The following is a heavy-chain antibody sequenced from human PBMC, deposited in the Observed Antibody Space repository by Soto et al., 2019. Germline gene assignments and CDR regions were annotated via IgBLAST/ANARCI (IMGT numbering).Heavy chain of an antibody. CDR3: ARGNPFNYAGFDV. D-gene: IGHD3-16*01. CDR2: MNAQSGDT. CDR1: GYIFSDYD. V-gene: IGHV1-8*01. Sequence: QAHLEQSGSVLKRPGASVKVSCKASGYIFSDYDINWLRQASGQGPEWMGWMNAQSGDTFGPQRFRGKFNLTWDTSLSTAYIEVGSLTSHDTAIYYCARGNPFNYAGFDVGGQGTTVAVSS. J-gene: IGHJ6*02.